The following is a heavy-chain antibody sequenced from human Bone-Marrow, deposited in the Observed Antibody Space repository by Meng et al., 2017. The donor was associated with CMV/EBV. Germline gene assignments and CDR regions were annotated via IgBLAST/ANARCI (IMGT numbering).Heavy chain of an antibody. CDR2: INWNGGST. Sequence: GESLKISCAASGFTFDDYGMSWVRQAPGKGLEWVSGINWNGGSTGYADSVKGRFTISRDNAKNSLYLQMNSLRAEDTAVYYCAKVVSIVVVPAGEDVWGQGTTVTVSS. D-gene: IGHD2-2*01. V-gene: IGHV3-20*04. J-gene: IGHJ6*02. CDR3: AKVVSIVVVPAGEDV. CDR1: GFTFDDYG.